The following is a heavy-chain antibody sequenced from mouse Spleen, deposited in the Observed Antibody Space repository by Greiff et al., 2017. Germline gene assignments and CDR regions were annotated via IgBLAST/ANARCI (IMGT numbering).Heavy chain of an antibody. CDR1: GFTFSDYG. CDR3: ARGGKIYGRSPYWYFDV. Sequence: DVKLVESGGGLVQPGGSRKLSCAASGFTFSDYGMAWVRQAPGKGPEWVAFISNLAYSIYYADTVTGRFTISRENAKNTLYLEMSSLRSEDTAMYYCARGGKIYGRSPYWYFDVWGAGTTVTVSS. CDR2: ISNLAYSI. V-gene: IGHV5-15*02. J-gene: IGHJ1*01. D-gene: IGHD1-1*01.